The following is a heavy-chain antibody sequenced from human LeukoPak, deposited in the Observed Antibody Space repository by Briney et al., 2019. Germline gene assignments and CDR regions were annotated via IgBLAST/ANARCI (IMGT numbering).Heavy chain of an antibody. Sequence: GESLKISCQGSGYSFINHWIGWVRQMPGKGLEWMGVIYPGDSDTRYSPSFQGPINISVDTSIDTAYLQWSSLKASDTAMYYCARRSLYYYDNNGYYFDSWGQGTLVTVSS. D-gene: IGHD3-22*01. CDR3: ARRSLYYYDNNGYYFDS. CDR2: IYPGDSDT. CDR1: GYSFINHW. J-gene: IGHJ4*02. V-gene: IGHV5-51*01.